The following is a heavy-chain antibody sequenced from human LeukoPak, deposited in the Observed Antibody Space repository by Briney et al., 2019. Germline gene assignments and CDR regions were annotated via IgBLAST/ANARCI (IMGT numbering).Heavy chain of an antibody. J-gene: IGHJ5*02. D-gene: IGHD2-2*01. CDR3: VRDSWVDVYCSSTSCYFNWFDP. V-gene: IGHV1-46*01. Sequence: GASVKVSCKASGYTFTSYYMHWVRQAPGQGLEWMGIINPSGGSTSYAQKFQGRATMTRDTSTSTVYMELSSLRSEDTAVYYCVRDSWVDVYCSSTSCYFNWFDPWGQGTLVTVSS. CDR2: INPSGGST. CDR1: GYTFTSYY.